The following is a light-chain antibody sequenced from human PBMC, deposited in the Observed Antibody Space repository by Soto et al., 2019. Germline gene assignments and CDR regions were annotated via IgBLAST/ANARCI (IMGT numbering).Light chain of an antibody. CDR3: SSYTSSSTLV. J-gene: IGLJ2*01. Sequence: QSALTQPASVSGSPGKSITISCTGTSSDVGGYNYVSWYQQHPGKAPKLMIYDVSNRPSGVSNRFSGSKSGNTASRTISGLQAEDEADYYCSSYTSSSTLVFGGGTKVTVL. V-gene: IGLV2-14*01. CDR1: SSDVGGYNY. CDR2: DVS.